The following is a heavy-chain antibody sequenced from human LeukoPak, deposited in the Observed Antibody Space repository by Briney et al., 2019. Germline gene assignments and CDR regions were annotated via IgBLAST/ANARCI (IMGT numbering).Heavy chain of an antibody. Sequence: SETLSLTCTVSGYSISSGYYWGWIRQPPGKGLEWIGSLHHSGSTYCNPSLKSRVTISVDTSKNQFSLKLSSVTAADTAVYYCAREGAHNSNEFDPWGQGTLVTVSS. CDR3: AREGAHNSNEFDP. J-gene: IGHJ5*02. CDR1: GYSISSGYY. D-gene: IGHD1-20*01. V-gene: IGHV4-38-2*02. CDR2: LHHSGST.